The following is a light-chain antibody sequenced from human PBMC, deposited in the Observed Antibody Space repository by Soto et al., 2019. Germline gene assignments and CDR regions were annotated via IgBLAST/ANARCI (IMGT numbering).Light chain of an antibody. CDR2: LGS. V-gene: IGKV2-28*01. J-gene: IGKJ3*01. Sequence: DIVMTQSPLSLPVTPGEPASIYCRSSQSLLHSNGYNYLDWYLQKPGQSPQLLIYLGSNRASGVPDRFSRSGSGTDFTLKISRVEAEDVGVYYCMQALQTPFTFGPGTKVDIK. CDR1: QSLLHSNGYNY. CDR3: MQALQTPFT.